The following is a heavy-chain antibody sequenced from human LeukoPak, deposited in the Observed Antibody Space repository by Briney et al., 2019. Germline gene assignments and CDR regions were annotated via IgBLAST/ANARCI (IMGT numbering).Heavy chain of an antibody. CDR3: ARASGAYSSGWYGDFDY. Sequence: ASVRVSCKAAGDSFTSYDINRVRQATGQWLEWMGGIIPIFGTANYAQKFQGRVTITADESTSTAYMELSSMRSEDTAVYYCARASGAYSSGWYGDFDYWGQGTLVTVSS. CDR1: GDSFTSYD. J-gene: IGHJ4*02. CDR2: IIPIFGTA. V-gene: IGHV1-69*13. D-gene: IGHD6-19*01.